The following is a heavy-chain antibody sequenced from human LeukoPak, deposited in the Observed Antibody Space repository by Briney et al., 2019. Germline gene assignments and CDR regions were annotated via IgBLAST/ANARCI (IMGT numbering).Heavy chain of an antibody. CDR2: IYYSGST. Sequence: SETLSLTCTVSGGSISSYYWSWIRQPPGKGLEWIGYIYYSGSTNYNPSLKSRVTISVDTPKNQFSLKLSSVTAADTAVYYCARRSNYVEFEFDYWGQGTLVTVSS. D-gene: IGHD4-4*01. CDR1: GGSISSYY. V-gene: IGHV4-59*08. CDR3: ARRSNYVEFEFDY. J-gene: IGHJ4*02.